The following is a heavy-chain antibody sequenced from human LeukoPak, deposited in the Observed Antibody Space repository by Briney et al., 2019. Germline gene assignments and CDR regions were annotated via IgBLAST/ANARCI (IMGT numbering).Heavy chain of an antibody. J-gene: IGHJ4*02. D-gene: IGHD6-19*01. Sequence: GGSLRLSCAASGFTLSSYWMHWVRQAPGKGLVWVSRINSDGSSTSYADSVKGRSTISRDNAKNTLYLQMNSLRAEDTAVYYCAVAGSSDYYFDYWGQGTLVTVSS. CDR1: GFTLSSYW. CDR2: INSDGSST. V-gene: IGHV3-74*01. CDR3: AVAGSSDYYFDY.